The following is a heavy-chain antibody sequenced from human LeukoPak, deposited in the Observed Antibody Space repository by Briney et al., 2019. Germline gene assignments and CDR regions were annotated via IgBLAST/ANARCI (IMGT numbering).Heavy chain of an antibody. Sequence: ASVKVSCKATGYTFTSYRRSWVRQAPGQGLEWMGWISAYNGNTNYAKRLQGRVTMTTDTSTSTAYMERRSLRSDATAVNYFAIVSNSWYSHYLLRGTLLTVSS. D-gene: IGHD6-13*01. J-gene: IGHJ4*02. V-gene: IGHV1-18*01. CDR3: AIVSNSWYSHY. CDR2: ISAYNGNT. CDR1: GYTFTSYR.